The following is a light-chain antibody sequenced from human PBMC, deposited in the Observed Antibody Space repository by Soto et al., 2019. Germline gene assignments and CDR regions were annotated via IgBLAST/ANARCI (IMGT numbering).Light chain of an antibody. CDR3: QQYNKWPLFT. Sequence: EIVLTQSPDTLSLSPGERATLSCRASQIVNSNALAWYQQKPGQAPRLLIYGASSRPGGIPDKFSGSGSGTDFTFTINSLQSEDFALYYCQQYNKWPLFTFGPGTKVDIK. J-gene: IGKJ3*01. V-gene: IGKV3D-15*01. CDR1: QIVNSN. CDR2: GAS.